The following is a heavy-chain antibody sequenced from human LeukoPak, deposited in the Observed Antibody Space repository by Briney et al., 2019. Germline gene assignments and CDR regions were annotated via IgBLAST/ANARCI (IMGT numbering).Heavy chain of an antibody. Sequence: SETLSLTCTVSGVSTTNGIYYWAWIRQPPGKGLEWIGSVHNVGSTYYNLSLSSRVTMSIDTSKNQFSLRLNSVTAADTAVYYCARHAEYNSGWHFYLDHWGQGILVTVSS. CDR3: ARHAEYNSGWHFYLDH. CDR2: VHNVGST. D-gene: IGHD6-19*01. CDR1: GVSTTNGIYY. V-gene: IGHV4-39*01. J-gene: IGHJ4*02.